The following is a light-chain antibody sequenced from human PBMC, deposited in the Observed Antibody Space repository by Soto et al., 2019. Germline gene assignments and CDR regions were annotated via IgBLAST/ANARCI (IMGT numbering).Light chain of an antibody. J-gene: IGLJ1*01. CDR2: KVD. CDR3: SSYVGATTYV. CDR1: SSDLGGLNY. Sequence: QSALTQPASVSGSPGQSITIPCSGRSSDLGGLNYVSWYQQHPGKVPKLIIYKVDNRPSGISDRFSASKSGNTASLTISGLQAEDEAHYYCSSYVGATTYVFGSGTKLTVL. V-gene: IGLV2-14*01.